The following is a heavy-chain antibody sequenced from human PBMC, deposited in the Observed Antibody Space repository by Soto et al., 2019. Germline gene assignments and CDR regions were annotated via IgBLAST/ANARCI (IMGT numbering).Heavy chain of an antibody. CDR1: GGSISSYY. J-gene: IGHJ4*02. CDR3: ASRTHYYDSSGYYFYYFDY. CDR2: IYYSGST. D-gene: IGHD3-22*01. Sequence: QVQLQESGPGLVKPSETLSLTCTVSGGSISSYYWSWIRQPPGKGLEWIGYIYYSGSTNYNPSLKSRVTISVDTSKIQFSLKLSSVTAADTAVYYCASRTHYYDSSGYYFYYFDYWGQGTLVTVSS. V-gene: IGHV4-59*01.